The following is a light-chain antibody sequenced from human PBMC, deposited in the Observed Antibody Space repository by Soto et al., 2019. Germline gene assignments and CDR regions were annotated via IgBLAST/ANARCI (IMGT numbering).Light chain of an antibody. V-gene: IGLV2-8*01. J-gene: IGLJ3*02. CDR3: TSYAGSNNLV. CDR1: GSDIGAYTY. Sequence: QSALTQPPSASGSPGQSVTISCTGTGSDIGAYTYVSWYQHHPGTAPKLIIYEVTKRPSGVPDRFSGSKSGNTASLTVSGLQTEDEADYYCTSYAGSNNLVFAGGTKLTVL. CDR2: EVT.